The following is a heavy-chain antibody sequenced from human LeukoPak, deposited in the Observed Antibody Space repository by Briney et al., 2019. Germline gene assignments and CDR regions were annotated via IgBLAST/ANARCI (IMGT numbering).Heavy chain of an antibody. CDR3: ARDRANGGFDY. Sequence: SETLSLTCTVSGGSISSYYWSWIRQPPGKGLEWIGYIYYSGSTNYNPSLKSRVTISVDTSKNQFSLKLSSVTAADTAVYYCARDRANGGFDYWGQGTLVTVSS. D-gene: IGHD2-8*01. CDR2: IYYSGST. V-gene: IGHV4-59*01. J-gene: IGHJ4*02. CDR1: GGSISSYY.